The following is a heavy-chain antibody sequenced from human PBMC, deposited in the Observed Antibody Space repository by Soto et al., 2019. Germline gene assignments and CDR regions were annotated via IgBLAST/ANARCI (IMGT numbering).Heavy chain of an antibody. CDR2: ISAYNGNT. D-gene: IGHD3-10*01. Sequence: GASVKVSCKASGYTFTSYGNSWVRQAPGQGLEWMGWISAYNGNTNYAQKLQGRVTMTTDTSTSTAYMELRSLRSDVTVVYYCARDGVMGVWFGELLPPHYYYGMDVWGQGTTVTVSS. V-gene: IGHV1-18*04. CDR1: GYTFTSYG. J-gene: IGHJ6*02. CDR3: ARDGVMGVWFGELLPPHYYYGMDV.